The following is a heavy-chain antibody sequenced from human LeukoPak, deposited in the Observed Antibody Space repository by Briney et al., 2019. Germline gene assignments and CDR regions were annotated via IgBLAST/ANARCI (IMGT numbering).Heavy chain of an antibody. CDR3: AKDNYHSSSFLNWFDP. Sequence: GGSLRLSCAASGFTFSDYAMSWVRQAPGKGLEWVSAISGSGGSTYYADSVKGRFTISRDNSKNTLYLQMNSLRAEDTAVYYCAKDNYHSSSFLNWFDPWGQGTLVTVSS. V-gene: IGHV3-23*01. CDR1: GFTFSDYA. J-gene: IGHJ5*02. CDR2: ISGSGGST. D-gene: IGHD6-13*01.